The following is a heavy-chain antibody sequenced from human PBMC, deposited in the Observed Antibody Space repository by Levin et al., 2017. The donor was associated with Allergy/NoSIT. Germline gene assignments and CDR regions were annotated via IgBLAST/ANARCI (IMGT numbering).Heavy chain of an antibody. CDR3: ARDRYSGYHGTYFFDS. CDR1: GDSVSNSNSY. CDR2: IYYSGVT. Sequence: SSETLSLTCNVSGDSVSNSNSYWSWIRQPPGKGLEWIGYIYYSGVTNFDPSIKSRVTISLDTSKNQFSLKLSSVAAADTAVYYCARDRYSGYHGTYFFDSWGQGILVTVSS. D-gene: IGHD5-12*01. J-gene: IGHJ4*02. V-gene: IGHV4-61*01.